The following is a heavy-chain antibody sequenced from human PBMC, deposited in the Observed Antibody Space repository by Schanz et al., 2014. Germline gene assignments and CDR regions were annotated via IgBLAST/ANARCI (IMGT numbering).Heavy chain of an antibody. D-gene: IGHD3-3*01. Sequence: EVQLVESGGGLVKPGGSLRLSCAASGFTFSNTWMNWARQTPGTGLEWIGRIKSKIDGGTTDYASPVKGRFTISREDSKNTLYLQMNSLKTEDTAVYYCATVERITIFEVVPCYYYCIDVWGKGTTVTVSS. CDR1: GFTFSNTW. V-gene: IGHV3-15*07. CDR2: IKSKIDGGTT. J-gene: IGHJ6*03. CDR3: ATVERITIFEVVPCYYYCIDV.